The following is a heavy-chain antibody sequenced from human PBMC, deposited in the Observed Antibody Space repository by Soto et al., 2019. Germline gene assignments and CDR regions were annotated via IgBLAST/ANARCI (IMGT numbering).Heavy chain of an antibody. CDR2: ISGSGGST. Sequence: PGGSLRLSCAASGFTFSSYAMSWVRQAPGKGLEWVSAISGSGGSTYYADSVKGRFTISRDNSKNTLYLQMNSLRAEDTAVYYCAKVGYYYGSGSYSKYFDYWGQGTLVTVSS. CDR1: GFTFSSYA. V-gene: IGHV3-23*01. J-gene: IGHJ4*02. D-gene: IGHD3-10*01. CDR3: AKVGYYYGSGSYSKYFDY.